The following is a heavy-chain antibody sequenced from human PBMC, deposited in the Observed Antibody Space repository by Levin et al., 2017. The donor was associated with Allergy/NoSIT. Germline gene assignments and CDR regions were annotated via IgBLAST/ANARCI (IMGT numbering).Heavy chain of an antibody. CDR2: MYYSGST. Sequence: SETLSLTCSVSGASISRSSYYWGWIRQPPGKGLEWIGSMYYSGSTYYNPSLKSRVIISVDTSKNQFSLKLSSVTAADTAVYYCARHVGATSYDILTGFDYWGLGTLVTVSS. V-gene: IGHV4-39*01. CDR3: ARHVGATSYDILTGFDY. D-gene: IGHD3-9*01. CDR1: GASISRSSYY. J-gene: IGHJ4*02.